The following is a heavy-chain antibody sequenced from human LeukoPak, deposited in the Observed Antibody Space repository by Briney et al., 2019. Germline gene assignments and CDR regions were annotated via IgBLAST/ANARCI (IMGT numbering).Heavy chain of an antibody. CDR3: ARRSPIAGAGPRRLED. CDR2: IYSGGST. CDR1: GFTVSSNY. V-gene: IGHV3-66*04. Sequence: GGSLRLSCAASGFTVSSNYMSWVRQAPGKGQEWVSVIYSGGSTYYADSVKGRFTISRDNSKNTLYLQMNSLRAEDTAVYYCARRSPIAGAGPRRLEDWGQGTLVTVSS. J-gene: IGHJ4*02. D-gene: IGHD6-13*01.